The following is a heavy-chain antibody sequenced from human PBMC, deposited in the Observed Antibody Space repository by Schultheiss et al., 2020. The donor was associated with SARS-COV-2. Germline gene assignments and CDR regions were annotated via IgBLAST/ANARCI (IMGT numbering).Heavy chain of an antibody. D-gene: IGHD6-19*01. CDR3: ARDRSSSGWFWFDP. Sequence: GGSLRLSCAASGFTFSSYSMNWVRQAPGKGLEWVAVISYDGSNKYYADSVKGRFTISRDNSKNTLYLQMNSLRAEDTAVYYCARDRSSSGWFWFDPWGQGTLVTVSS. V-gene: IGHV3-30*05. CDR2: ISYDGSNK. CDR1: GFTFSSYS. J-gene: IGHJ5*02.